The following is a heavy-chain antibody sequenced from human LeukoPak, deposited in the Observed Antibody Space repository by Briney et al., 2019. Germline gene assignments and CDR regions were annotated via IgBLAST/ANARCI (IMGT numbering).Heavy chain of an antibody. CDR1: GYTFTGYY. V-gene: IGHV1-2*02. CDR3: AGLVVVTAIQEHDAFDI. CDR2: INPDSGGT. J-gene: IGHJ3*02. Sequence: ASVKVSCKASGYTFTGYYMHWVRQAPGQGLEWMGWINPDSGGTNYAQKFQGRVTMTRDTSISTAYMELSRLRSVDTAVYYCAGLVVVTAIQEHDAFDIWGQGTMVTVSS. D-gene: IGHD2-21*02.